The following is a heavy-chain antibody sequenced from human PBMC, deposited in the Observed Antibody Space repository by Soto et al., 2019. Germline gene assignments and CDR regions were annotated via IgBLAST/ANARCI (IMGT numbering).Heavy chain of an antibody. Sequence: SLTCTVSGGSTSSGDYYWSWIRQPTVKDMEWIGYIYYSGSTYYNPSLKSRVTLSVYTSKNQFSLKLSSVTAADTAVYYCARDHIVVVPAAIRGYYGMDVWGQGTTVTVS. CDR3: ARDHIVVVPAAIRGYYGMDV. D-gene: IGHD2-2*02. J-gene: IGHJ6*02. V-gene: IGHV4-30-4*01. CDR1: GGSTSSGDYY. CDR2: IYYSGST.